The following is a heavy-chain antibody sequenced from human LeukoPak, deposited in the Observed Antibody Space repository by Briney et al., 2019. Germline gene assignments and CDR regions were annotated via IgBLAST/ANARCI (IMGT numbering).Heavy chain of an antibody. D-gene: IGHD3-10*01. V-gene: IGHV5-51*01. J-gene: IGHJ4*02. CDR3: ARHSPGWMVRPYCFDS. CDR1: GYSFTDYW. CDR2: VYPADSDS. Sequence: GESLKISCKGSGYSFTDYWIAWVRQMPGKGLEWMGFVYPADSDSRYSPSFHGQVTISADKSISTAYLQWNSLKASDTAIYYCARHSPGWMVRPYCFDSWGQGTLATVSS.